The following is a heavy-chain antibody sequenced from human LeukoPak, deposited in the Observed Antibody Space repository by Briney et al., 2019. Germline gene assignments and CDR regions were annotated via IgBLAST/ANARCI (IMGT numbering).Heavy chain of an antibody. V-gene: IGHV4-34*12. CDR3: VRQGSYGSGRRTWFDS. D-gene: IGHD3-10*01. J-gene: IGHJ5*01. CDR1: GASFSGYY. CDR2: VFHSGST. Sequence: SETLSLTCAVYGASFSGYYWSWIRQSPGKGLEWIGEVFHSGSTTYNPSLKSRVTISVDTSKNQFSLKMSSVTAADTAVYYCVRQGSYGSGRRTWFDSWGQGTLVTVSS.